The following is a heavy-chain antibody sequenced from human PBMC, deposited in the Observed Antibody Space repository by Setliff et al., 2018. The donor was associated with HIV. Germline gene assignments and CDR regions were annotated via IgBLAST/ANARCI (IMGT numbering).Heavy chain of an antibody. V-gene: IGHV4-4*07. J-gene: IGHJ6*02. CDR2: FYTSGST. Sequence: TSETLSLTCTVSGGSISSYYWSWIRQPAGKGLEWIGRFYTSGSTNYNPSLKSQVTMSVDTSKNQFSLKVRYVTAADTAIYYCAREIWGQVAHVPYGMDVWGQGTTVTVSS. CDR1: GGSISSYY. D-gene: IGHD5-12*01. CDR3: AREIWGQVAHVPYGMDV.